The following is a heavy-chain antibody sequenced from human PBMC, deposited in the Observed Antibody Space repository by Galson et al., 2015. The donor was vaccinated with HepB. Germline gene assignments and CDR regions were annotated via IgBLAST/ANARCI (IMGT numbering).Heavy chain of an antibody. V-gene: IGHV1-69*13. D-gene: IGHD5-18*01. Sequence: SVKVSCKASGGTFSSYAISWVRQAPGQGLEWMGGIIPIFGTANYAQEFQGRVTITADESTSTAYMELGSLRSEDTAVYYCARVLMIQLWGNYYMDVWGKGTTVTVSS. CDR1: GGTFSSYA. CDR3: ARVLMIQLWGNYYMDV. J-gene: IGHJ6*03. CDR2: IIPIFGTA.